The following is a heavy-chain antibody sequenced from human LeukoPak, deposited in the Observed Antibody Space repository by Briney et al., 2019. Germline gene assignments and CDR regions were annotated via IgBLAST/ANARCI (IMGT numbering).Heavy chain of an antibody. V-gene: IGHV4-59*08. CDR1: GGSISSYY. J-gene: IGHJ5*02. D-gene: IGHD2-2*01. Sequence: SETLCLTCTVSGGSISSYYWSWIRQPPGKVLEWIGYIYYSGSTNYNPSLKSRVTISVDTSKNQFSLKLSSVTAADTAVYYCARGYCSSTSCYPAGFDPWGQGTLATVSS. CDR2: IYYSGST. CDR3: ARGYCSSTSCYPAGFDP.